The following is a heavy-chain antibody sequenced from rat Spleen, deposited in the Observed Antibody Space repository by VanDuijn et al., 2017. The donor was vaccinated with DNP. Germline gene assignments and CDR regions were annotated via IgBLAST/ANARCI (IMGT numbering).Heavy chain of an antibody. D-gene: IGHD1-5*01. J-gene: IGHJ4*01. Sequence: EVKLVASGGGLVQPGRSLKLSCAASGFNFNDYWMGWVRQAPGKGLEWIGEINKDSRTRNYIPSLKDKFTISRDNAQNTLYLQMSNLGSEDTATYYCARYGIGTTFMDAWGQGTSVTVSS. CDR1: GFNFNDYW. CDR2: INKDSRTR. CDR3: ARYGIGTTFMDA. V-gene: IGHV4-2*01.